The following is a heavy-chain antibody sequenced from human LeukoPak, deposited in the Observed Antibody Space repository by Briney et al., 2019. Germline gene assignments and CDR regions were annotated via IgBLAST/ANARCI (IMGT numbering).Heavy chain of an antibody. J-gene: IGHJ4*02. CDR1: GDSITTSSYY. Sequence: ETLSLTCTVSGDSITTSSYYWGWIRQPPGKGLEWIGNIYYSGSTYYNPSLKSRVTISVDTSKNQFSLWLSSVTAADAAVYYCARLVTYDSTLDYWGQGTLVTVSS. V-gene: IGHV4-39*01. D-gene: IGHD3-22*01. CDR3: ARLVTYDSTLDY. CDR2: IYYSGST.